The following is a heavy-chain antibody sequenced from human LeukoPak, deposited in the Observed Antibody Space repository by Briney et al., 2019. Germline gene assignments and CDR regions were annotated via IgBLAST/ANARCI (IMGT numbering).Heavy chain of an antibody. CDR3: ARALTRWLQPFDY. J-gene: IGHJ4*02. D-gene: IGHD5-24*01. CDR1: GGSISSYY. V-gene: IGHV4-59*01. CDR2: IYYSGST. Sequence: SETLSLTCTVSGGSISSYYWSWIRQPPGKGLEWIGYIYYSGSTNYNPALKSRVTISVDTSKNQFSLKLSSVTAADTAVYYCARALTRWLQPFDYWGQGTLVTVSS.